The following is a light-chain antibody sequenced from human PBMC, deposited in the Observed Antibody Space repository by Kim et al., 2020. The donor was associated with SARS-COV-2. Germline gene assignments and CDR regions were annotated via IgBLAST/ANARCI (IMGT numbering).Light chain of an antibody. V-gene: IGLV1-51*01. CDR1: KSNTGYNF. CDR2: DNN. J-gene: IGLJ2*01. Sequence: QSVLTQPPSVSAAPGQKVTISCSGNKSNTGYNFVSWYQQLPGTAPKLLIYDNNKRPSGIPGRFSGSKSGTSATLGITGLQTGDEADYYCGTWDTSLSAGVFGGGTQLTVL. CDR3: GTWDTSLSAGV.